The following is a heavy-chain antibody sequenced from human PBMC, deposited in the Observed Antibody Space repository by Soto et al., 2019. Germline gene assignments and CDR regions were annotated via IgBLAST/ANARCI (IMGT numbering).Heavy chain of an antibody. V-gene: IGHV3-33*01. Sequence: GGSLRLSCAASGVTFSSYGMHWVRQAPGKGLEWVAVIWYDGSNKYYADSVKGRFTISRDNSKNTLYLQMNSLRAEDTAVYYCAREERDYVYYYYYMDVWGKGTTFTVSS. D-gene: IGHD4-17*01. J-gene: IGHJ6*03. CDR3: AREERDYVYYYYYMDV. CDR2: IWYDGSNK. CDR1: GVTFSSYG.